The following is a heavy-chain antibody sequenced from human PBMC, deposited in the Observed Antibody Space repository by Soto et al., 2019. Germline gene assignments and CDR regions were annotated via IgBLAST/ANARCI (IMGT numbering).Heavy chain of an antibody. CDR3: ATPEYCSSTSCYLPLDY. Sequence: ASVKVSCKASGYTFTSYGISWVRQAPGQGLEWMGWISAYNGNTNYAQKLQGRVTMTTDTSTSTAYMELRSLRSDDTAVYYCATPEYCSSTSCYLPLDYWGQGTLVTVSS. D-gene: IGHD2-2*01. V-gene: IGHV1-18*01. CDR2: ISAYNGNT. CDR1: GYTFTSYG. J-gene: IGHJ4*02.